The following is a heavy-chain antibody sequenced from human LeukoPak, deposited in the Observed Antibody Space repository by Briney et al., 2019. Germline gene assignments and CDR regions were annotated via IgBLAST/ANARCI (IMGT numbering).Heavy chain of an antibody. CDR2: ISYDGSNK. J-gene: IGHJ6*04. D-gene: IGHD3-10*01. V-gene: IGHV3-30*04. Sequence: GRSLRLSYAASGFTFSSYAMHWVRQAPGKGLEWVAVISYDGSNKYHADSVKGRFTISRDNSKNTLYLQMNSLRAEDTAVYYCARDEYYGSGKSLDYGMDVWGKGTTVTVSS. CDR3: ARDEYYGSGKSLDYGMDV. CDR1: GFTFSSYA.